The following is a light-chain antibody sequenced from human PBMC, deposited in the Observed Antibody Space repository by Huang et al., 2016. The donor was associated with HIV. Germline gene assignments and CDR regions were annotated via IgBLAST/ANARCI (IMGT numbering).Light chain of an antibody. Sequence: IVMTQSPVTLSVSPGDGATLSCRASQSVSSNLAWYQQKPGQAPRLLIYDASTRATGFPAKFSGSGSGTEFTLTISSLQSEDFAIYFCQQYAHWPPTFCQVAKVEIK. V-gene: IGKV3-15*01. CDR2: DAS. CDR1: QSVSSN. CDR3: QQYAHWPPT. J-gene: IGKJ1*01.